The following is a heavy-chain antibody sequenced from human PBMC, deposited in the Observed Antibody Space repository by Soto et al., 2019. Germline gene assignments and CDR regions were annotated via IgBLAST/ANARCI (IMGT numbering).Heavy chain of an antibody. D-gene: IGHD3-22*01. Sequence: GGSLRLSCAASGFPFSSYAMLLVRQAPGNGLEWVSAISGSGGSTYYADSVKGRFTISRDNSKNTLYLQMNSLRAEDTAVYYCAKATRNMIVVVPHWFDPWGQGNRVTVSA. J-gene: IGHJ5*02. CDR2: ISGSGGST. CDR3: AKATRNMIVVVPHWFDP. CDR1: GFPFSSYA. V-gene: IGHV3-23*01.